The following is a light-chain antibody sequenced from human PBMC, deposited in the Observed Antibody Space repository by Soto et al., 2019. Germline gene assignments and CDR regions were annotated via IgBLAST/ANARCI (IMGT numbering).Light chain of an antibody. J-gene: IGKJ2*01. V-gene: IGKV1-39*01. Sequence: DIPMTQSPSSLSASVGDRVTITCRASQSISNDLYWYQQKPGKAPKLLIYAASSLQGGVPSRFSGSGSGTDFTLTSSSLQPEDFSTYYCQQSYSTPPYTFGQRTRLEIK. CDR1: QSISND. CDR3: QQSYSTPPYT. CDR2: AAS.